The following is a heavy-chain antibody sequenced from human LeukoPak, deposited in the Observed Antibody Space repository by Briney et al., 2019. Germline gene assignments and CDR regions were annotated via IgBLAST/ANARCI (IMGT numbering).Heavy chain of an antibody. CDR3: AREVGYSNYFDY. Sequence: SETLSLTCTVSGGSISSYYWSWIRQPPGKGLEWIGYIYYSGSTNYNPSLKSRVTISVDTSKNQFSLKLSSVTAADAAVYYCAREVGYSNYFDYWGQGTLVTVSS. CDR2: IYYSGST. J-gene: IGHJ4*02. V-gene: IGHV4-59*01. CDR1: GGSISSYY. D-gene: IGHD2-15*01.